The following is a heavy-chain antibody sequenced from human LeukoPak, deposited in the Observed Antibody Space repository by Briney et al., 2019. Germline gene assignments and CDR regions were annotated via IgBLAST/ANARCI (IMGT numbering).Heavy chain of an antibody. CDR1: GFTFSSYA. D-gene: IGHD5-18*01. V-gene: IGHV3-30*04. CDR2: ISYDGSNK. J-gene: IGHJ4*02. CDR3: AKVSQLWH. Sequence: GGSLRLSCAASGFTFSSYAMHWVRQAPGKGLEWVAVISYDGSNKYYADSVKGRFTISRDNSKNTLYLQVNSLRAEDTAVYYCAKVSQLWHWGQGTLVTVSS.